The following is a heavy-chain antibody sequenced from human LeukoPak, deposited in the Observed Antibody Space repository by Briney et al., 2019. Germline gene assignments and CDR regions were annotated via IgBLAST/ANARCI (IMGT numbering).Heavy chain of an antibody. D-gene: IGHD3-22*01. CDR2: ISYDGSNK. Sequence: GGSLRLSCAASGFTFSSYAMHWVRQAPGKGLEWVAVISYDGSNKYYADSVKGRFTISRDNAKNSLYLQMNSLRAEDTAVYYCARDQRMDYYDSSGYYGDAFDIWGQGTMVTVSS. CDR1: GFTFSSYA. J-gene: IGHJ3*02. CDR3: ARDQRMDYYDSSGYYGDAFDI. V-gene: IGHV3-30-3*01.